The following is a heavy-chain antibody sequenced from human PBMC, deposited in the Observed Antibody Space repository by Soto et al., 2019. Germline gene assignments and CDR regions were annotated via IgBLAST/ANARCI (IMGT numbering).Heavy chain of an antibody. V-gene: IGHV1-2*02. CDR3: ARARGVVTAIMDV. CDR2: INPNSGGT. J-gene: IGHJ6*02. D-gene: IGHD2-21*02. Sequence: ASVKVSCKASGYTFTGYYMHWVRQAPGQGLEWMGWINPNSGGTNYAQKFQGRVTMTRDTSISTAHMELSRLRSDDTAVYYCARARGVVTAIMDVWGQGTTVTVSS. CDR1: GYTFTGYY.